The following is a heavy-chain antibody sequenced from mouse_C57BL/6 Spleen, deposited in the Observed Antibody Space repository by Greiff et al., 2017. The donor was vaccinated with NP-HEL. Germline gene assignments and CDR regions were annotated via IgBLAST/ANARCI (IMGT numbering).Heavy chain of an antibody. CDR3: ARWELSYVRYFDV. Sequence: EVKLVESGPGLVKPSQSLSLTCSVTGYSITSGYYWNWIRQFPGNKLEWMGYISYDGSNNYNPSLKNRISITRDTSKNQFFLKLNSVTTEDTATYYCARWELSYVRYFDVWGTGTTVTVSS. J-gene: IGHJ1*03. D-gene: IGHD2-12*01. V-gene: IGHV3-6*01. CDR2: ISYDGSN. CDR1: GYSITSGYY.